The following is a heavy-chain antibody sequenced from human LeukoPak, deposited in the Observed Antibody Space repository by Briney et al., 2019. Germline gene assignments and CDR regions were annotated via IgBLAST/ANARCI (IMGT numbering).Heavy chain of an antibody. CDR3: ARIPSGVHYYGSGKTFDY. CDR1: GGSFSGYY. CDR2: INHSGST. J-gene: IGHJ4*02. V-gene: IGHV4-34*01. D-gene: IGHD3-10*01. Sequence: SETLSLTCAVYGGSFSGYYWSWIRQPPGKGLEWIGEINHSGSTNYNPSLKSRVTISVDTSKNQFSLKLSSVTAADTAVFYCARIPSGVHYYGSGKTFDYWGQGTLVTVSS.